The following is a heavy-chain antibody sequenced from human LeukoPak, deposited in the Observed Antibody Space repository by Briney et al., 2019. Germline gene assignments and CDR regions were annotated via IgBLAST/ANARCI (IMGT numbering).Heavy chain of an antibody. CDR1: GYTFTGYY. D-gene: IGHD4-17*01. CDR2: INPNSGGT. Sequence: ASVKVSCKASGYTFTGYYMHWVRQAPGQGLEWMGWINPNSGGTNYAQKFQGRVTMTRDTSISTAYMELSRLRSDDTAVYYCARDTTGNGYFDYWGQGTLVTVSS. J-gene: IGHJ4*02. CDR3: ARDTTGNGYFDY. V-gene: IGHV1-2*02.